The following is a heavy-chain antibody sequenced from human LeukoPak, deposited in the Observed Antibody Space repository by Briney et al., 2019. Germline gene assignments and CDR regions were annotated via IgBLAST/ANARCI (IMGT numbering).Heavy chain of an antibody. V-gene: IGHV3-30*03. CDR2: ISYDGNNK. D-gene: IGHD6-6*01. Sequence: GRSLRLSCAASGFTFSSYGMHWVRQAPGKGLEWVAVISYDGNNKYYADSVKGRFTISRDNSQNTLYLRMNSLRAYDTALYYCARDDKQLAGVDYWGQGTLVTVSS. CDR3: ARDDKQLAGVDY. J-gene: IGHJ4*02. CDR1: GFTFSSYG.